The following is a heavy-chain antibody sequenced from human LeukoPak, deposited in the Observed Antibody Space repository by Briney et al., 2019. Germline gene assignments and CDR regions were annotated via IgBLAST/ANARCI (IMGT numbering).Heavy chain of an antibody. J-gene: IGHJ4*02. CDR3: ARDGGVPAALDY. CDR1: GYTFSDYF. Sequence: ASVKVSCKASGYTFSDYFIHWVRQAPGQGLEWMGWINPNSGATNYAQKFQGRVTMTRDTSISTAYMELSRLRSDDTAVYYCARDGGVPAALDYWGQGTLVTVSS. CDR2: INPNSGAT. D-gene: IGHD2-2*01. V-gene: IGHV1-2*02.